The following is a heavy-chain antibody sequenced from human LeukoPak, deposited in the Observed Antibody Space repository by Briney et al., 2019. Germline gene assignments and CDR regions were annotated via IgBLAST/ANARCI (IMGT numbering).Heavy chain of an antibody. CDR2: ISGSGGST. V-gene: IGHV3-23*01. J-gene: IGHJ4*02. CDR3: AKDRDSSSWFDY. Sequence: GRSLRLSCAASGFTFSSYAMSWVRQAPGNGLEWVSAISGSGGSTYYADSVKGRFTISRDNSKNTLYLQMNSLRAEDTAVYYCAKDRDSSSWFDYWGQGTLVTVSS. CDR1: GFTFSSYA. D-gene: IGHD6-13*01.